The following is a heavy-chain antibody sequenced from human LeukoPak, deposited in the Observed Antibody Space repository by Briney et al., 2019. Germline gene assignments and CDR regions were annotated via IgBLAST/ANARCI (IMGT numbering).Heavy chain of an antibody. Sequence: SETLSLTCTVSGGSISNYYWSWIRQPPGKELEWIGYIYHSGSTNYNPSLKSRVTISVDTSKNQFSLKLSSVTAADTALYYCARDQRYYYGMDVWGQGTTVTVSS. CDR3: ARDQRYYYGMDV. J-gene: IGHJ6*02. CDR2: IYHSGST. V-gene: IGHV4-59*01. CDR1: GGSISNYY.